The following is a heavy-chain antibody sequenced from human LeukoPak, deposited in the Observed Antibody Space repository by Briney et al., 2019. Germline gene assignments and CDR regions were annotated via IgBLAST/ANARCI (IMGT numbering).Heavy chain of an antibody. D-gene: IGHD3-22*01. CDR1: GFTFSSYA. CDR2: ISGSGGST. Sequence: GGSLRLSCAASGFTFSSYAMSWVCQAPGKGLEWVSAISGSGGSTYYADSVKGRFTISRDNSKNTLYLQMNSLRAEDTAVYYCAKGSAIVVVNDAFDIWGQGTTVTVSS. CDR3: AKGSAIVVVNDAFDI. J-gene: IGHJ3*02. V-gene: IGHV3-23*01.